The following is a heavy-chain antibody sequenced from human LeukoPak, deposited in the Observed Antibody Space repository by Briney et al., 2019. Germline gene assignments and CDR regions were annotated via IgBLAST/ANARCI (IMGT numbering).Heavy chain of an antibody. Sequence: GASVKVSCKASGFTFTSSAMQWVRQARGQRLEWIGWIVVGSGNTNYAQKFQERVTITRDMSTSTAYMELSSLRSEDTAVYYCARALTRTGQFDYWGQGTLVTVSS. CDR1: GFTFTSSA. J-gene: IGHJ4*02. CDR3: ARALTRTGQFDY. CDR2: IVVGSGNT. D-gene: IGHD7-27*01. V-gene: IGHV1-58*02.